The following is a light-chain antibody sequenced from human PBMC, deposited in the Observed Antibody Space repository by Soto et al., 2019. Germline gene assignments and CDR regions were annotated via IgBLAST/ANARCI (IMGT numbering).Light chain of an antibody. J-gene: IGLJ1*01. V-gene: IGLV2-14*01. CDR3: SSKRTTASLV. CDR1: SSDVGAYNY. CDR2: NNN. Sequence: QSALTQPASVSGSPGQSITISCTGTSSDVGAYNYVSWYQQHPGKAPKLLIYNNNQRPSGVPDRFSGSKSGTSASLAISGLRAADEADYYCSSKRTTASLVFGTGTKVTVL.